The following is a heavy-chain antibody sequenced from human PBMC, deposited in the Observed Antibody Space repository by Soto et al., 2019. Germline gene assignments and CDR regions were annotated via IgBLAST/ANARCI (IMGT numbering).Heavy chain of an antibody. D-gene: IGHD6-19*01. CDR3: ARKSSSGLYGNY. V-gene: IGHV5-51*01. Sequence: GESLKISCQGSGYNFATYWIGWVRQMPGKGLEWMGIIYPGDSQTRYSPSFQGQVTMSVDKSISTAYLQWSSLKASDTAMYYCARKSSSGLYGNYWGQGTLVTVSS. J-gene: IGHJ4*02. CDR1: GYNFATYW. CDR2: IYPGDSQT.